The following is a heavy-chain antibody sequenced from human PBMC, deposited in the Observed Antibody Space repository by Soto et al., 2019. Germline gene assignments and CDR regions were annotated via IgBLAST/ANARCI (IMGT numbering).Heavy chain of an antibody. CDR2: ISGSGAST. J-gene: IGHJ4*02. V-gene: IGHV3-23*01. CDR3: AKDHAYGGNFGTSCFDY. D-gene: IGHD4-17*01. CDR1: GFTFYTYA. Sequence: EVQLLESGGGLVQPGGSLRLSCVASGFTFYTYAVTWVRQAPGKGLEWVSSISGSGASTYYADSVKGRFTISRDNSKNTLYLLLNSLRAEDTAIYYCAKDHAYGGNFGTSCFDYWGQGTLVTVSS.